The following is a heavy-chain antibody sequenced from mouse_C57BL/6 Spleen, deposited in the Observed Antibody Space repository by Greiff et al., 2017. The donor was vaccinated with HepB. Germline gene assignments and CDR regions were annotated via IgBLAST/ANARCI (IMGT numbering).Heavy chain of an antibody. D-gene: IGHD1-1*01. Sequence: EVQLQQSGPELVKPGDSVKISCKASGYSFTDYNMNWVKQSNGKSLEWIGVINPNYDTSSYNQKFKGKATLTVDQSSSTAYMQLNSLTSEDSAVYYCARGDGSSYGGFFDYWGQGTTLTVSS. CDR3: ARGDGSSYGGFFDY. J-gene: IGHJ2*01. CDR1: GYSFTDYN. CDR2: INPNYDTS. V-gene: IGHV1-39*01.